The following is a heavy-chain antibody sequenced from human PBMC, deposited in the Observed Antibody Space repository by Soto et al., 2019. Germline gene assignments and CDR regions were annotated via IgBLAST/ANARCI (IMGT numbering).Heavy chain of an antibody. D-gene: IGHD6-6*01. J-gene: IGHJ5*02. Sequence: SETLSLTCTVSGGSISSSSYYWGWIRQPPWKGLEWIGSIYYSGSTYYNPSLKSRVTISVDTSKNQFSLKLSSVTAADTAVYYRARHVGSSFWFDPWGQGXLVTVYS. CDR2: IYYSGST. V-gene: IGHV4-39*01. CDR1: GGSISSSSYY. CDR3: ARHVGSSFWFDP.